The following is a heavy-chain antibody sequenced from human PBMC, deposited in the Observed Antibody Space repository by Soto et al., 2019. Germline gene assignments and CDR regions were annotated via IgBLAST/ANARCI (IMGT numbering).Heavy chain of an antibody. Sequence: AGSLILSCAASGFTFSSYSMNWVRPAPGKGLEWVSSISSSSSYIYYADSVKGRFTISRDNAKNSLYLQMNSLRAEDTAVYYCARDRIAAHYGMDVWGQGTTVTVS. CDR1: GFTFSSYS. V-gene: IGHV3-21*01. D-gene: IGHD6-13*01. J-gene: IGHJ6*02. CDR3: ARDRIAAHYGMDV. CDR2: ISSSSSYI.